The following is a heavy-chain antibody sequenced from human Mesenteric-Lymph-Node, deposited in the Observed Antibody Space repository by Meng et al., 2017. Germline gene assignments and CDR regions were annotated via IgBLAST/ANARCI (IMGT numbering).Heavy chain of an antibody. CDR2: ISSSGGTI. D-gene: IGHD6-19*01. J-gene: IGHJ4*02. V-gene: IGHV3-11*04. Sequence: GESLKISCAASGFTFSDYYMSWIRQAPGKGLEWVSYISSSGGTIYYADSVKGRFTISRDNAKNSLYLQMNSLRAEDTAVYYCARGAKWLVPYFDYWGQGTLVTVSS. CDR1: GFTFSDYY. CDR3: ARGAKWLVPYFDY.